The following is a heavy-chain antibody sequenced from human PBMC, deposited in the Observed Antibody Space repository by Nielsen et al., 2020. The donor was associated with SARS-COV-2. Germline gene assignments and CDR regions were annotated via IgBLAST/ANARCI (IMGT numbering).Heavy chain of an antibody. J-gene: IGHJ6*03. V-gene: IGHV4-4*02. CDR3: ARGDLVVVPSPILGLGPFFYYFYLDV. Sequence: SETLSLTCAVSGGSVSSNDWWTWVRPSPGQGLEWIGEVSHSGSINYNPSLKSRVTLSMDKSKRQFSLRLTSVSAADTAVYLCARGDLVVVPSPILGLGPFFYYFYLDVWGKGTTVIVSS. CDR2: VSHSGSI. D-gene: IGHD2-2*01. CDR1: GGSVSSNDW.